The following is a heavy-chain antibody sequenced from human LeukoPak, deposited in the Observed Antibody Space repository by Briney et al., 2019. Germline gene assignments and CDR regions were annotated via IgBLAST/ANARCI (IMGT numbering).Heavy chain of an antibody. CDR1: GYTFTDYY. J-gene: IGHJ4*02. V-gene: IGHV1-2*02. CDR2: INPNSGGT. CDR3: ARWYYGSGSSYYFDY. D-gene: IGHD3-10*01. Sequence: EASVKVSCKASGYTFTDYYIHWVRQAPGQGLEWMGWINPNSGGTNYAQKFQGRVATTRDTSISTAYMELSRLRSDDTAVYYCARWYYGSGSSYYFDYWGQGTLVTVSS.